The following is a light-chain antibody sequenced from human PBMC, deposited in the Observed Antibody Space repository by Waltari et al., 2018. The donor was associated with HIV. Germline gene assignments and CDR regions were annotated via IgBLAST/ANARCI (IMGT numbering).Light chain of an antibody. CDR2: QDH. CDR1: NLGAKY. Sequence: SYDLTQPPSVSVSPGQTTSITCSGDNLGAKYVCWYQQKPGQSPIMIIYQDHKRPSGIPARFSGSHLGSTATLTITGTQAVDEADYYCQPWDSDNYVFGAGTKVTVL. J-gene: IGLJ1*01. V-gene: IGLV3-1*01. CDR3: QPWDSDNYV.